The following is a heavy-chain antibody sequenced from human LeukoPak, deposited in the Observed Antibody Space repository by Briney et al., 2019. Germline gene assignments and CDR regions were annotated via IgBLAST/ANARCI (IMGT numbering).Heavy chain of an antibody. CDR2: ISGNGLTI. D-gene: IGHD2-15*01. J-gene: IGHJ3*02. V-gene: IGHV3-48*04. CDR3: ARDPVHCSGGSCYSGAFDI. CDR1: GFTFSTSS. Sequence: GGSLRLSCAASGFTFSTSSMSWVRQAPGKGLEWVSYISGNGLTIYYADSVKGRFTISRDNAKNSLYLQVNSLRAEDTAVYYCARDPVHCSGGSCYSGAFDIWGQGTMVTVSS.